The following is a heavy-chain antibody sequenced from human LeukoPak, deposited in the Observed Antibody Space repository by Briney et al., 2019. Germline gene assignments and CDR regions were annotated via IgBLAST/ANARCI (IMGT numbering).Heavy chain of an antibody. CDR1: GYSFTSYG. V-gene: IGHV1-18*01. CDR2: ISVYNGNR. Sequence: GASVKVSCKASGYSFTSYGISWVRQAPGQGLEWMGWISVYNGNRDYAQKLQGRVTMTTDTSTSTAYMELRSLRSDDTAVYYCARDRGWFGELYWFDPWGQGTLVTVSS. J-gene: IGHJ5*02. D-gene: IGHD3-10*01. CDR3: ARDRGWFGELYWFDP.